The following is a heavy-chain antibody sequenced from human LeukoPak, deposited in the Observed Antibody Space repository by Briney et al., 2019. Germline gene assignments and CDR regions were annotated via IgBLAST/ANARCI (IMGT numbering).Heavy chain of an antibody. J-gene: IGHJ5*02. CDR2: IYYSGST. D-gene: IGHD5-18*01. CDR3: ASSLQYSVLPP. Sequence: SSETLSPAWILAGGSVTRGGYYCSWIRQHPGKGLELIKYIYYSGSTYYNPSLKSRVTISVDTSKNQFSLKVSSVTAADTAAYCWASSLQYSVLPPWPQRTLVTVSS. V-gene: IGHV4-31*02. CDR1: GGSVTRGGYY.